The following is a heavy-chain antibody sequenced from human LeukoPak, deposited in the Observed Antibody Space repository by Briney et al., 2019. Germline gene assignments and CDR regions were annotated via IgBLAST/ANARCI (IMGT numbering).Heavy chain of an antibody. V-gene: IGHV1-69*06. CDR1: GGTFSSYA. Sequence: SVKVSCKASGGTFSSYAISWVRQAPGQGLEWMGGIIPTFGTANYAQKFQGRVTITADKSTSTAYMELSSLRSEDTAVYYCARGSCSGGSCSRGYNWFDPWGQGTLVTVSS. CDR2: IIPTFGTA. CDR3: ARGSCSGGSCSRGYNWFDP. J-gene: IGHJ5*02. D-gene: IGHD2-15*01.